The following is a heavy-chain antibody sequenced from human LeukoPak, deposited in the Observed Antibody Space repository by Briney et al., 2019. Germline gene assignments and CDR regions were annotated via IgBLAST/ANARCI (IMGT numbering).Heavy chain of an antibody. J-gene: IGHJ6*04. CDR1: GFTFSSYA. Sequence: GGSLILSCAASGFTFSSYAMNWVRQTPGKGLEWVSVIGGSGGGTFYADSVKGRFTISRDNSKNTLYLQMNSLRAEDTAVYYCAKTREDFWGRAKGGMDVWGKGTTVTVSS. D-gene: IGHD3-3*01. V-gene: IGHV3-23*01. CDR2: IGGSGGGT. CDR3: AKTREDFWGRAKGGMDV.